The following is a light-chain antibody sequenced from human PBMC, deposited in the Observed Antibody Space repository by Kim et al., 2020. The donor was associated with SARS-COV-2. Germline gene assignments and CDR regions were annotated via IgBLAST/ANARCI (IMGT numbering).Light chain of an antibody. Sequence: GPASISCRSSQSLLHSNGNNYFDWYLQKPGQSPQVVIYLGSNRASGVPDRFSGSGSGTDFTLTISRVEAEDVGVYFCMQALQTPYTFGQGTKLEI. CDR3: MQALQTPYT. CDR2: LGS. CDR1: QSLLHSNGNNY. V-gene: IGKV2-28*01. J-gene: IGKJ2*01.